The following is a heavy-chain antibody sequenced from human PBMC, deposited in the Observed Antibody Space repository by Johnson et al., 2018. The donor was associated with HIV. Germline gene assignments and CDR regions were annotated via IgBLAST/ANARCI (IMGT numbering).Heavy chain of an antibody. D-gene: IGHD1-1*01. Sequence: VQLVESGGGVVQPGGSLRLSCAASGITFSDYYMSWIRQAPGKGLEWVSTIYSGGSTYYSDSVKGRFTISRDNSKNTLYLQMDPLSAEDTALYYCATVWRNESRHSFDTWGQGTVITVSS. J-gene: IGHJ3*02. CDR3: ATVWRNESRHSFDT. V-gene: IGHV3-66*01. CDR1: GITFSDYY. CDR2: IYSGGST.